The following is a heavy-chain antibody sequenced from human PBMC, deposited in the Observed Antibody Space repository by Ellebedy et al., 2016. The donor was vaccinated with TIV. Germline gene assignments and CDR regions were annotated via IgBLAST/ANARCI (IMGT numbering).Heavy chain of an antibody. V-gene: IGHV3-7*03. Sequence: GESLKISCTASGFDFSTYWMSWVRQTPGKGLEWVATIKPDGGEKLYVDSVKGRFTISRDNTENSLFLQMNILRADDTAVYYCGRSFDYWGQGTLVTVSS. CDR2: IKPDGGEK. J-gene: IGHJ4*02. CDR3: GRSFDY. CDR1: GFDFSTYW.